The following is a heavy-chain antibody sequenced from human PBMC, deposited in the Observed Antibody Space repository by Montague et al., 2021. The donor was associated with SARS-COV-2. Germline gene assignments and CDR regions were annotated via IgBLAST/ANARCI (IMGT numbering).Heavy chain of an antibody. CDR3: ARVQGRWLQPGVYFDY. V-gene: IGHV4-59*01. CDR1: GGSISSYY. CDR2: IYYSGST. Sequence: SETLSLTCTVSGGSISSYYWSWIRQPPGKGLEWIGYIYYSGSTNYNPSLKSRVTISVDTSKNQFSLKLSSVTAADTAVYYCARVQGRWLQPGVYFDYWGQGTLVTVSS. D-gene: IGHD5-24*01. J-gene: IGHJ4*02.